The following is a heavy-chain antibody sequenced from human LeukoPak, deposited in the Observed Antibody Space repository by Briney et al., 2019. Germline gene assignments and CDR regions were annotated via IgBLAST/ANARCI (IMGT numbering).Heavy chain of an antibody. Sequence: GGSLRLSCAASGFTFSSYSMNWVRQAPGKGLEWVSSISSSSSYIYYADSVKGRFTISRDNAKNSLYLQMNSLRAEDTAVYYCARGGIRITMIVVVDAIDYWGQGALVTVSS. D-gene: IGHD3-22*01. V-gene: IGHV3-21*01. J-gene: IGHJ4*02. CDR1: GFTFSSYS. CDR3: ARGGIRITMIVVVDAIDY. CDR2: ISSSSSYI.